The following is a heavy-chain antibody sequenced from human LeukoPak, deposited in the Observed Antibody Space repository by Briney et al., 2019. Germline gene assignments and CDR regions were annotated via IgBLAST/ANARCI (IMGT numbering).Heavy chain of an antibody. Sequence: GGPLRLSCAASGFTFSSYAMSWLRQTPGKGLEWVSAISGSGGSTYYADSVKGRFTISRDNAKNTLSLQMNSLRAEDTAVYFCARVPRFGEAGYYFDYWGQGTLVTVSS. V-gene: IGHV3-23*01. CDR1: GFTFSSYA. CDR2: ISGSGGST. CDR3: ARVPRFGEAGYYFDY. D-gene: IGHD3-16*01. J-gene: IGHJ4*02.